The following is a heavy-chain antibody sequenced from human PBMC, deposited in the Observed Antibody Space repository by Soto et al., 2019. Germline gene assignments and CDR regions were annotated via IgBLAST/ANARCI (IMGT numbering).Heavy chain of an antibody. J-gene: IGHJ5*02. CDR1: GFTFSSYA. CDR3: AKDTTGPLQWGPHWFDP. Sequence: QPGGSLRLSCAASGFTFSSYAMSWVRQAPGKGLEWVSAISGSGGSTYYADSVKGRFTISRDNSKNTLYLQMNSLRAEDTAVYYCAKDTTGPLQWGPHWFDPWGQGTLVTVSS. CDR2: ISGSGGST. V-gene: IGHV3-23*01. D-gene: IGHD1-1*01.